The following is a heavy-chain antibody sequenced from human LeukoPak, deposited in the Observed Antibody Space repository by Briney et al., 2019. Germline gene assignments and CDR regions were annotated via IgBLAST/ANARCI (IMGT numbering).Heavy chain of an antibody. J-gene: IGHJ6*03. CDR3: ARQADYYDSSGPEWDYYYYYMDV. V-gene: IGHV3-23*01. CDR1: GFTFSSYA. CDR2: ISGSGGST. Sequence: GGSLRLSCAASGFTFSSYAMSWVRQAPGKGLEWVSAISGSGGSTYYADSVKGRFTISRDNSKNTLYLQMNSLRAEDTAVYYCARQADYYDSSGPEWDYYYYYMDVWGKGTTVTVSS. D-gene: IGHD3-22*01.